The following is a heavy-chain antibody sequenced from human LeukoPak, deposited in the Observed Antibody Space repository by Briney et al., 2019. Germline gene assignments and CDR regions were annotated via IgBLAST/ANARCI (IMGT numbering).Heavy chain of an antibody. CDR2: ISAYNGNT. V-gene: IGHV1-18*01. J-gene: IGHJ4*02. Sequence: GASVKVSCKASGYTFTSYGISWVRQAPGQGLEWMGWISAYNGNTNYAQKLQGRVTMTTDTSTSTAYMELRSLRSDDTDVYYCARDFLSKQWLVRSDYWGQGTLVTVSS. D-gene: IGHD6-19*01. CDR3: ARDFLSKQWLVRSDY. CDR1: GYTFTSYG.